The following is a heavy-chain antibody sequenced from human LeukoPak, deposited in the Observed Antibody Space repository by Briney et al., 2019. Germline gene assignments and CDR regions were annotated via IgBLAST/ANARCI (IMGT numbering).Heavy chain of an antibody. CDR3: ARLHFAAAEEFDP. D-gene: IGHD6-13*01. Sequence: PSETLSLTCTVFGASINGYYWSWLRQPPGKGLEWLGYIYYSGNTNYNPSLKSRVSISVDTSKNQFSLNLSSVTAADTAVYYCARLHFAAAEEFDPWGQGTLVTVSS. J-gene: IGHJ5*02. CDR2: IYYSGNT. V-gene: IGHV4-59*08. CDR1: GASINGYY.